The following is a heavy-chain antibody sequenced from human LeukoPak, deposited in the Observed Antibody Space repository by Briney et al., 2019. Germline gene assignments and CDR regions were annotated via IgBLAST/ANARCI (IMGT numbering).Heavy chain of an antibody. J-gene: IGHJ5*02. Sequence: ASVKVSCKASGYTFTSYGISWVRQAPGQGLEWMGWISAYNGNTNYAQKLQGRVTMTTDTSTSTAYMELRSLRSDDTAVYYCASLLYQATKKKKKYSGWFDPWGQGTLVAVSS. V-gene: IGHV1-18*01. CDR1: GYTFTSYG. D-gene: IGHD2-15*01. CDR3: ASLLYQATKKKKKYSGWFDP. CDR2: ISAYNGNT.